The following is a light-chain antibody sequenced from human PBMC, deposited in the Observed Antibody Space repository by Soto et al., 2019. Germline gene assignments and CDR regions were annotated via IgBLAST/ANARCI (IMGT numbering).Light chain of an antibody. CDR1: SSDVGCYNY. CDR2: EVI. V-gene: IGLV2-14*01. J-gene: IGLJ1*01. Sequence: QSALTQPDSVSGSPGQSITISCTGTSSDVGCYNYVSWYQHYPGKAHKLMVYEVINRPSGVSNRFSGSKSGNTASLTIAGLQAEDEADYYCTSYTGSSTYVFGTGTKRTVL. CDR3: TSYTGSSTYV.